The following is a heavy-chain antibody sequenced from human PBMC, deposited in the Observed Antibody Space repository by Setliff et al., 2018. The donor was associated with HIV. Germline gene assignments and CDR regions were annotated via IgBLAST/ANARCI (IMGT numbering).Heavy chain of an antibody. D-gene: IGHD6-25*01. V-gene: IGHV1-2*02. CDR1: GYTFTGYY. CDR3: ARDVAAADAFDI. CDR2: INPNSGGT. J-gene: IGHJ3*02. Sequence: ASVKVSCKASGYTFTGYYMHWVRQAPGQGLEWMGWINPNSGGTNYAQKFQGRVTMTRDTSFSTAYMELSRLRSDDTAVYYCARDVAAADAFDIWGQGTMVTVSS.